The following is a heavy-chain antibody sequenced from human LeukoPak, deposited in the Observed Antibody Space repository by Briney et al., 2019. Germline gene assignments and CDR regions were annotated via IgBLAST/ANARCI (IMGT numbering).Heavy chain of an antibody. V-gene: IGHV3-11*05. CDR2: ISSSSSYT. D-gene: IGHD3-10*01. Sequence: GGSLRLSCAASGFTFSDYYMSWIRQAPGKGLEWVSYISSSSSYTNYADSVKGRFTISRDNAKNSLYLQMNSLRAEDTAVYYCARESVVRGVRPLGYWGQGTLVTVSS. CDR1: GFTFSDYY. CDR3: ARESVVRGVRPLGY. J-gene: IGHJ4*02.